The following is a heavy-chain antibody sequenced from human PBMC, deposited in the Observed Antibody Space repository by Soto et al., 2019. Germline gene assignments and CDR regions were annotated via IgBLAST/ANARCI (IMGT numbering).Heavy chain of an antibody. V-gene: IGHV3-72*01. CDR3: TVWGSGNDFGAA. Sequence: EVQLVESGGGLVQPGGSLRLSCAASGFTFSDHYMDWVRQAPGKGLEWVGRSKNKADSYTTEYAASVKGRFTISRDGSKRALVLQMVSLKTEDTAVYYCTVWGSGNDFGAAWGQGILVTVSS. J-gene: IGHJ4*02. CDR2: SKNKADSYTT. D-gene: IGHD3-10*01. CDR1: GFTFSDHY.